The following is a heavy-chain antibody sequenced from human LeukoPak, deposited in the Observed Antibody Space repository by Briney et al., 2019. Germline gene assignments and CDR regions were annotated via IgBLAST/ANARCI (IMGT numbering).Heavy chain of an antibody. Sequence: PGGSLRLSCAASGFTFSSYAMSWVRQAPGKGLEWVSAISGSGGSTYYADSVKGRFTISRDNSKNTLYLQMNSLRAEDTAVYYCAKEFSEEWPFGENYYGMDVWGQGTTVTVSS. J-gene: IGHJ6*02. D-gene: IGHD3-10*01. V-gene: IGHV3-23*01. CDR3: AKEFSEEWPFGENYYGMDV. CDR2: ISGSGGST. CDR1: GFTFSSYA.